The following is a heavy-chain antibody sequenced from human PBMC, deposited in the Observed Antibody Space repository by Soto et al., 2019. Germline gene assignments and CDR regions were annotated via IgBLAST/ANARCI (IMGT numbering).Heavy chain of an antibody. Sequence: GGSLRLSCAASGFIFSSYALSWVRQAPGKGLEWVATVTGSGGTTYYADSVKGRFTISRDNSKNTLFLQMNSLRVEDTALYYCAEGGFYDGFDYWGQGILVTVSS. V-gene: IGHV3-23*01. J-gene: IGHJ4*02. CDR3: AEGGFYDGFDY. D-gene: IGHD5-12*01. CDR1: GFIFSSYA. CDR2: VTGSGGTT.